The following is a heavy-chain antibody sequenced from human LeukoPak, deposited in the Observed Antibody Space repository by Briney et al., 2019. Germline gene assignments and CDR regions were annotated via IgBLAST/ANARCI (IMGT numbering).Heavy chain of an antibody. CDR1: GFTFSHYA. CDR2: ISGGGDAT. Sequence: PGGSLRLSCAASGFTFSHYAMRWVRQAPGKGLEWVSAISGGGDATKYADSVQGRFTISRDNSKNTLYLQMNSLRAEDTAVYYCAKDTPVVLYYYDSSGYPGRFDAFDIWGQGTMVTVSS. D-gene: IGHD3-22*01. J-gene: IGHJ3*02. V-gene: IGHV3-23*01. CDR3: AKDTPVVLYYYDSSGYPGRFDAFDI.